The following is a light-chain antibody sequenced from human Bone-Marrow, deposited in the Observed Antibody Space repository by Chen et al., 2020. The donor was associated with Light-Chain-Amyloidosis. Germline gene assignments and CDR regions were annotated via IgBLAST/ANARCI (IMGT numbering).Light chain of an antibody. Sequence: QSALTQPASVSGSPGQSITLSCPGTSSDVGGDNHVSWYQQHPDKAPKLMIYEVTNRPSWVPDRFSGSKSDNTASLTISGLQTEDEADYFCSSYTITNTLGFGSGTRVTVL. V-gene: IGLV2-14*01. CDR3: SSYTITNTLG. J-gene: IGLJ1*01. CDR1: SSDVGGDNH. CDR2: EVT.